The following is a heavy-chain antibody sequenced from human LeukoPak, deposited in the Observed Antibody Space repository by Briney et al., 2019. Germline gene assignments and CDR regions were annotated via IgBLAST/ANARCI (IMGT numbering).Heavy chain of an antibody. Sequence: PGGSLRLSCAASGFTFSSYDMHWVRQATGKGLEWVSAIGTAGDTYYPGSVKGRFTISRENAKNSLYLQMNSLRAGDTAVYYCARSDYDSSGYYYEGYWGQGTLVTVSS. CDR1: GFTFSSYD. CDR3: ARSDYDSSGYYYEGY. V-gene: IGHV3-13*01. J-gene: IGHJ4*02. CDR2: IGTAGDT. D-gene: IGHD3-22*01.